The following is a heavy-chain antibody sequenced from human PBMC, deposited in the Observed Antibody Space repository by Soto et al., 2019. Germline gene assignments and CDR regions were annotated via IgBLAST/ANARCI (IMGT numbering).Heavy chain of an antibody. V-gene: IGHV1-2*02. CDR3: ARVGTTGRFDP. CDR1: GYSFTDYY. D-gene: IGHD1-1*01. CDR2: INTKTGGT. Sequence: QVHLVQSGAEVKKPGASVKVSCKASGYSFTDYYMHWVRQAPGQGLEWMGWINTKTGGTNYAQRVQGRVTMAGDTSSSTAYMELRRLRSADTAVYYCARVGTTGRFDPWGQGTVVTVSS. J-gene: IGHJ5*02.